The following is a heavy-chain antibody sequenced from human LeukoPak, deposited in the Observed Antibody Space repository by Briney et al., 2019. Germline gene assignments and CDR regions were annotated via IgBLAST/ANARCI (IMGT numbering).Heavy chain of an antibody. CDR2: INDNGGRT. J-gene: IGHJ4*02. Sequence: GSLRLSCAASGFTFSCYAMNWVRQAPGKGLQWVSGINDNGGRTYYADSVKGRFTVYRDNSKNTLYLQMNNLRADDTPLYYCAKGTRDREAAASRGYFFDCWGQGTLVSVSS. D-gene: IGHD6-13*01. CDR1: GFTFSCYA. V-gene: IGHV3-23*01. CDR3: AKGTRDREAAASRGYFFDC.